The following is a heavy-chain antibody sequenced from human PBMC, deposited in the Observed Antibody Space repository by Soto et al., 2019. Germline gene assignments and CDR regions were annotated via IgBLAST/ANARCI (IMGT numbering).Heavy chain of an antibody. J-gene: IGHJ4*02. CDR3: ARGICSGGSCYGDS. CDR2: ISSSSSTI. V-gene: IGHV3-48*01. Sequence: EVQLVESGGGLGQPGGSLRLSCAASGFTFSSYSMNWVRQAPGKGLEWVSYISSSSSTIFYADSVKGRFTISRDNAKNSLYLQMDSLRAEDTAVYHCARGICSGGSCYGDSWGQGTLVTVSS. D-gene: IGHD2-15*01. CDR1: GFTFSSYS.